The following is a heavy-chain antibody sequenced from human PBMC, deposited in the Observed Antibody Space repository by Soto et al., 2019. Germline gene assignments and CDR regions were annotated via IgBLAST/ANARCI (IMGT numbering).Heavy chain of an antibody. V-gene: IGHV4-34*01. CDR2: INHSGST. Sequence: SETLSLTCAVYGGSFSGYYWSWICQPPGKGLEWIGEINHSGSTNYNPSLKSRVTISVDTSKNQFSLKLSSVTAADTAVYYCARGQRYYGSGSYYIKTPGNWYFDLWGRGTLVT. CDR3: ARGQRYYGSGSYYIKTPGNWYFDL. D-gene: IGHD3-10*01. CDR1: GGSFSGYY. J-gene: IGHJ2*01.